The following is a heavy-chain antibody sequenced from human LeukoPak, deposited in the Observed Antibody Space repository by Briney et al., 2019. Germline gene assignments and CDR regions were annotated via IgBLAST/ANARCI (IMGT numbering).Heavy chain of an antibody. CDR1: GGPISSFY. D-gene: IGHD4-17*01. CDR2: NYYSGSA. J-gene: IGHJ4*02. CDR3: ARGDYGDSDY. V-gene: IGHV4-59*01. Sequence: SETLSLTCTVSGGPISSFYWSWIRQSPGKGLEWIGYNYYSGSANYNPSLKSRDTISVDASKNQFSLKLSSVTAADTAVYYCARGDYGDSDYWGQGILVTVSS.